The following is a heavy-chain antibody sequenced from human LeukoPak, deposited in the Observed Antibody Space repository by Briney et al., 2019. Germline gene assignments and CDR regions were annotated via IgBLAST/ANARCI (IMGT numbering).Heavy chain of an antibody. CDR2: FDPEDGET. V-gene: IGHV1-24*01. CDR1: GYTLTELS. Sequence: ASVKVSCKVSGYTLTELSMHWVRQAPGKGLEWMGGFDPEDGETIYAQKFQGRVTMTEDTSTDTAYMELSSLRSEDTAVYYCATDDYVWGSYRSIDYWRQGTLVTVSS. J-gene: IGHJ4*02. CDR3: ATDDYVWGSYRSIDY. D-gene: IGHD3-16*02.